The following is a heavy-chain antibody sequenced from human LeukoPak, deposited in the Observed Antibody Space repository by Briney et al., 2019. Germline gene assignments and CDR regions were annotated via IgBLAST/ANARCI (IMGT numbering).Heavy chain of an antibody. CDR3: ARGVEMAPPGYFDY. CDR2: IYYSGST. CDR1: GGSISTYY. V-gene: IGHV4-59*01. J-gene: IGHJ4*02. Sequence: SETLSLTCTVSGGSISTYYWSWIRQPPGKGLEWIGYIYYSGSTNYNPSLKSRVTISVDTSKNQFSLKLSSVTAADTAVYYCARGVEMAPPGYFDYWGQGTLVTVSS. D-gene: IGHD5-24*01.